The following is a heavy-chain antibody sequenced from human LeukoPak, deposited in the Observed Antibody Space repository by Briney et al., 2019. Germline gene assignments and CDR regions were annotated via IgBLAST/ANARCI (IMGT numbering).Heavy chain of an antibody. CDR1: GGSIGSYY. CDR2: IYYSGST. J-gene: IGHJ5*02. CDR3: ARSIDLEFDP. Sequence: SETLSLTCTVSGGSIGSYYWSWIRQPPGKGLEWIGYIYYSGSTNYSPSLKSRVTISVDTSKNQFSLKLSSVTAADTAVYYCARSIDLEFDPWGQGTLVTVSS. V-gene: IGHV4-59*01. D-gene: IGHD3-9*01.